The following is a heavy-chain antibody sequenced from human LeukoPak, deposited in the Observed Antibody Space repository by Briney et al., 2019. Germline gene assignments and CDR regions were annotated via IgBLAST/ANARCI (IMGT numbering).Heavy chain of an antibody. V-gene: IGHV3-74*01. CDR3: ARSDYLDY. Sequence: PGGSLRLSCAASGFTLSTYWMHWVRQAPGKGLVWVSRIRTDGSSIFYADSVKGRFTISRDNAKNTLYLQMNSLGAEDTAVYYCARSDYLDYWGQGTLVTVSS. CDR2: IRTDGSSI. CDR1: GFTLSTYW. J-gene: IGHJ4*02.